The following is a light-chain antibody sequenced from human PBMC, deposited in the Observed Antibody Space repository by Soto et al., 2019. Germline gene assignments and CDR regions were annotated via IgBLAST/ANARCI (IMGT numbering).Light chain of an antibody. J-gene: IGLJ2*01. V-gene: IGLV2-14*01. CDR1: SSDVGSYVY. CDR2: EVN. CDR3: SSFTTSGTLL. Sequence: QPVLTQPASVSGSPGQSITISCTGTSSDVGSYVYVSWYQQHPGKAPKLILYEVNNRPSGVSNRFSGSKSGNTASLTISGLQAEDEADYFCSSFTTSGTLLFGGGTKLTVL.